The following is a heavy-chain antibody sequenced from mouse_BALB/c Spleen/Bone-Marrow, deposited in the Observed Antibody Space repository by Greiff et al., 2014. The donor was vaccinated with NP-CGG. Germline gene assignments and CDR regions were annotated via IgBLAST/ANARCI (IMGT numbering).Heavy chain of an antibody. CDR1: GYTFTSYW. Sequence: QVHVKQSGAELAKPGASVKMSCKASGYTFTSYWMHWVKQRPGQGLEWIGYINPSTGYTEYNQKFKDKATLTADKSSSTAYMQLSSLTSEDSAVYYCARSRGYRAYYARDYWGQGASVTVSS. D-gene: IGHD3-1*01. CDR2: INPSTGYT. J-gene: IGHJ4*01. CDR3: ARSRGYRAYYARDY. V-gene: IGHV1-7*01.